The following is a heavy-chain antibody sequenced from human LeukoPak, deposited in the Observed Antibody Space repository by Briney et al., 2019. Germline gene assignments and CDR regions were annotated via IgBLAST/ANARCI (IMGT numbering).Heavy chain of an antibody. CDR1: GFTFSSYW. V-gene: IGHV3-23*01. CDR3: AKDGGGSGSAPYFDY. Sequence: GGSLRLSCAASGFTFSSYWMSWVRQAPGKGLEWVSAISGSGGSTYYADSVKGRFTISRDNSKNTLYLQMNSLRAEDTAVYYCAKDGGGSGSAPYFDYWGQGTLVTVSS. CDR2: ISGSGGST. D-gene: IGHD3-10*01. J-gene: IGHJ4*02.